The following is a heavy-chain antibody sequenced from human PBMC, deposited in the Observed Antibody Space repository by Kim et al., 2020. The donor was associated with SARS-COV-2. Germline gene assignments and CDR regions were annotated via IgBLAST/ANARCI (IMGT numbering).Heavy chain of an antibody. D-gene: IGHD1-1*01. J-gene: IGHJ6*03. CDR2: ISGSGGST. CDR3: AKTGPPTGFSSPDRGPTGTTWYYYYMDV. Sequence: GGSLRLSCAASGFTFSSYAMSWVRQAPGKGLEWVSAISGSGGSTYYADSVKGRFTISRDNSKNTLYLQMNSLRAEDTAVYYCAKTGPPTGFSSPDRGPTGTTWYYYYMDVWGKGTTVTVSS. CDR1: GFTFSSYA. V-gene: IGHV3-23*01.